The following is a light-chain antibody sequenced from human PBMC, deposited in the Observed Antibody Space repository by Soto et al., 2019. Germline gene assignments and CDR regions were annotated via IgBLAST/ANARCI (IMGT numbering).Light chain of an antibody. Sequence: EIVLTQSPGTLSLSPGERATLSCRASQSVPGSHLAWYQQSHGQAPRPLIYGASNRATGIPDRFDGSGSGTDFTLTITRLEPDDFGVYYCQQYGVSPPTFGQGTRVE. J-gene: IGKJ1*01. V-gene: IGKV3-20*01. CDR2: GAS. CDR3: QQYGVSPPT. CDR1: QSVPGSH.